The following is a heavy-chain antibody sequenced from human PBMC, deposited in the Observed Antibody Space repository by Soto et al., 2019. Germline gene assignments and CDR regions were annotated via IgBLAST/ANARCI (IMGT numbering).Heavy chain of an antibody. CDR1: GFTFSSYG. J-gene: IGHJ1*01. CDR2: IWYDGSNK. D-gene: IGHD4-17*01. V-gene: IGHV3-33*01. CDR3: ARGPLDYGGNAEYFQH. Sequence: QVQLVESGGGVVQPGRSLRLSCAASGFTFSSYGMHWVRQAPGKGLEWVAVIWYDGSNKYYADSVKGRFTISRDNSKNTLYLQMNSLRAEDTAVYYCARGPLDYGGNAEYFQHWGQGTLVTVSS.